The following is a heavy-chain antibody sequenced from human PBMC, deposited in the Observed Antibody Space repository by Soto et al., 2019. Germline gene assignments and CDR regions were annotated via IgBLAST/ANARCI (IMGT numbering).Heavy chain of an antibody. CDR1: GFTFDDYA. J-gene: IGHJ6*02. V-gene: IGHV3-9*01. CDR3: AKDGRVKHYYYYGMDV. Sequence: GGSMRLSCAASGFTFDDYAMHWVRQAPGKGLEWVSGISWNSGSIGYADSVKGRFTISRDNAKNSLYLQMNSLRAEDTALYYCAKDGRVKHYYYYGMDVWGQGTTVTVSS. D-gene: IGHD1-26*01. CDR2: ISWNSGSI.